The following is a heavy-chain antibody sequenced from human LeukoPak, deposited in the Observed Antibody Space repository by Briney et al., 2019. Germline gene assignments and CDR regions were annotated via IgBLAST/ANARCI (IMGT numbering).Heavy chain of an antibody. CDR2: IHYSGST. CDR3: ARVLGTGYYTGVVEQYYFDY. V-gene: IGHV4-31*03. CDR1: GGSISSGGYY. D-gene: IGHD3/OR15-3a*01. J-gene: IGHJ4*02. Sequence: SSETLSLTCTVSGGSISSGGYYWSWIRQHPGKGLEWIGYIHYSGSTYYNPSPQSRVTISVDTSKNQFSLKLSSVTVADTGVYYCARVLGTGYYTGVVEQYYFDYWGQGTLVTVSS.